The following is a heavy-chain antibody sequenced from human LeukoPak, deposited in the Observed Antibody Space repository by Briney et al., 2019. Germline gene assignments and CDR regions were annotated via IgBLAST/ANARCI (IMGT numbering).Heavy chain of an antibody. D-gene: IGHD3-9*01. CDR1: GDSMSSRTYY. Sequence: PSKTLSLTCTVSGDSMSSRTYYWAWIRQPPGKGLEWIGSIYYSGSTYYNPSLKSRVTMSVDTSKNQFSLNLNSVTAADTAVYYCAKPRGNYDILTGYSNTVATFDIWGQGTMVTVSS. CDR2: IYYSGST. CDR3: AKPRGNYDILTGYSNTVATFDI. V-gene: IGHV4-39*01. J-gene: IGHJ3*02.